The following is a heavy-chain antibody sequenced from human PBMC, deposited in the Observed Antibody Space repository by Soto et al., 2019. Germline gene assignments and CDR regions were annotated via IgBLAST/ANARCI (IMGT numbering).Heavy chain of an antibody. CDR2: VYYTGSA. J-gene: IGHJ5*02. Sequence: QVQLQVSGPGLVKPSETLSLTCTVSGDSVNNGDYYWSWIRQPPGKGLEWIGYVYYTGSANYNPSLKSRVTVSVDTSKNQFSLNLRSVTSADTAVYYCARDGKLGRAAAAGGLDPWGQGTLVTVSS. V-gene: IGHV4-61*08. CDR1: GDSVNNGDYY. CDR3: ARDGKLGRAAAAGGLDP. D-gene: IGHD6-13*01.